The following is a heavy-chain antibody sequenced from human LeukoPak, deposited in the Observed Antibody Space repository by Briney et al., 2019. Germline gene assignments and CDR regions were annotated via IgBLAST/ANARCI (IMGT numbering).Heavy chain of an antibody. CDR2: INPNCGGT. CDR3: ASLSMVRGVPRSDY. Sequence: ASVKVSCKASGYTFTGYYMHWVRQAPGQGLEWMGWINPNCGGTNYAQKFQGRVTMTRNTSISTAYMELSRLRSDVTAMYYCASLSMVRGVPRSDYWGQGTLVTVSS. D-gene: IGHD3-10*01. CDR1: GYTFTGYY. J-gene: IGHJ4*02. V-gene: IGHV1-2*02.